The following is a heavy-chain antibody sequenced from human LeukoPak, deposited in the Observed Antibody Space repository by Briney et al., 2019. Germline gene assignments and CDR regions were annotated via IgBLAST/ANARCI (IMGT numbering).Heavy chain of an antibody. CDR3: ARGKDHMVRGVSDWFDP. J-gene: IGHJ5*02. CDR2: IYTSGST. D-gene: IGHD3-10*01. CDR1: GGSISSYY. V-gene: IGHV4-4*07. Sequence: SETLSLTCTVSGGSISSYYWSWIRQPAGKGLEWIGRIYTSGSTNYNPSLKSRVTMSVDTSKNQFSLKLSSVTAADTAMYYCARGKDHMVRGVSDWFDPWGQGTLVTVSS.